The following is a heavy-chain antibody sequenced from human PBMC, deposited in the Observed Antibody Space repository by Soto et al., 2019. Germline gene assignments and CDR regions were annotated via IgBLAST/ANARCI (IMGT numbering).Heavy chain of an antibody. CDR3: ARELLRFFNWFPRGVDAFDV. V-gene: IGHV1-18*01. Sequence: QVLLVQSGAEVKKPGASVKGSCKASGYTFSSYGVSWVRQVPGQGLEWMGWISGYNGNTNYAQKFQGRVTMTTDTSTSTAYMELSSLTPDKTAIYYCARELLRFFNWFPRGVDAFDVWGQGTVVTVSS. J-gene: IGHJ3*01. CDR1: GYTFSSYG. CDR2: ISGYNGNT. D-gene: IGHD3-9*01.